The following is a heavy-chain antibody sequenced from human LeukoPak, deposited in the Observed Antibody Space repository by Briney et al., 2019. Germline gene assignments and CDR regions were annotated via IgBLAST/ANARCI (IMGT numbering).Heavy chain of an antibody. V-gene: IGHV3-48*04. CDR1: GLTFSTYS. CDR2: ISSSGSTI. CDR3: ARDFYSGSYVGVY. Sequence: PGGSLRLSCAASGLTFSTYSMNWVRQAPGKGLEWVSYISSSGSTIYYADSVKGRFTISRDNAKNSLFLQMHSLRAEDTAVYYCARDFYSGSYVGVYWGQGTLVTVSS. J-gene: IGHJ4*02. D-gene: IGHD1-26*01.